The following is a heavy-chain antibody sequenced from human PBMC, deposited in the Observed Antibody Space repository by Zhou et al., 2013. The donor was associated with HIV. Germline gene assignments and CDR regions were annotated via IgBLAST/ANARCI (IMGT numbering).Heavy chain of an antibody. CDR2: INAGNGNT. D-gene: IGHD6-13*01. CDR3: ARKAAGTTTMEGRNSNWFDP. V-gene: IGHV1-3*01. Sequence: QVQLVQSGAEVKKPGASVKVSCKASGYTFTSYAMHWVRQAPGQRLEWMGWINAGNGNTKYSQKFQGRVTITRDTSASTAYMELSSLRSEDTAVYYCARKAAGTTTMEGRNSNWFDPWGQGTLVTVSS. J-gene: IGHJ5*02. CDR1: GYTFTSYA.